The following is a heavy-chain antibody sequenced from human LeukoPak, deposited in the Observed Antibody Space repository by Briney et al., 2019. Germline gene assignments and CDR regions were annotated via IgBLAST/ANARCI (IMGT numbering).Heavy chain of an antibody. CDR1: GYSISSGYY. Sequence: PSETLSLTCAVSGYSISSGYYWGWIRQPPGKGLEWIGSIYHSGSTYYNPSLKSRVTISVDTSKNQFPLKLSSVTAADTAVYYCARQGLYYHDSSGPDAFDIWGQGTMVTVSS. V-gene: IGHV4-38-2*01. J-gene: IGHJ3*02. D-gene: IGHD3-22*01. CDR2: IYHSGST. CDR3: ARQGLYYHDSSGPDAFDI.